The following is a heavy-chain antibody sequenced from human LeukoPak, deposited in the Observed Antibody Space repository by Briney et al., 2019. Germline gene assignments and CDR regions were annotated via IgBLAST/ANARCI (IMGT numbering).Heavy chain of an antibody. CDR1: GYSISSGYY. V-gene: IGHV4-38-2*02. J-gene: IGHJ4*02. CDR2: IYHSGST. D-gene: IGHD3-9*01. Sequence: PSETLSLTCTVSGYSISSGYYWGWIRQPPGKGLEWIGSIYHSGSTYYNPSLKSRVTISVDTSKNQFSLKLSSVTAADTAVYYCARDILTGYSAFDYWGQGTLVTVSS. CDR3: ARDILTGYSAFDY.